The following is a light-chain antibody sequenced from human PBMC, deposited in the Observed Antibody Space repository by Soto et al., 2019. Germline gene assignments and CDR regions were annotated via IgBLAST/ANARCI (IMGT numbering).Light chain of an antibody. Sequence: DIQLTQSPSSLSASVGDRVTISCRASQSISTYLSWYQQKPGKAPKVLISAATSLQSGVPSRFSGSGSGSEFTLTVSGLQPEDSATYYCQQSYTTPYTFGQGTELQIK. CDR3: QQSYTTPYT. CDR1: QSISTY. CDR2: AAT. J-gene: IGKJ2*01. V-gene: IGKV1-39*01.